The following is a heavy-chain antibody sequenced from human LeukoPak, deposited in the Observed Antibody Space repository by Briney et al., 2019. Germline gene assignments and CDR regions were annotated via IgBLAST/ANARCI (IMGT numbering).Heavy chain of an antibody. D-gene: IGHD2-2*01. Sequence: GGSLRLSCVASGFTFSSRDWMTWVRQAPGKGLEWVANIKQDGSEKYYVDSVKGRFTISRDNAKNSLYLQMNSLRAEDTAVYYCASIALPAARSYWYFDLWGRGTLVTVSS. J-gene: IGHJ2*01. CDR2: IKQDGSEK. CDR1: GFTFSSRDW. CDR3: ASIALPAARSYWYFDL. V-gene: IGHV3-7*01.